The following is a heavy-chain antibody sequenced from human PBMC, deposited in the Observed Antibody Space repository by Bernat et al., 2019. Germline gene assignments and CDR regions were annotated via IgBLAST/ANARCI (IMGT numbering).Heavy chain of an antibody. CDR1: VGSISSSSYY. CDR3: ATVASSGWYYFDY. Sequence: QLQLQESGPGLVKPSETLSLTCTVSVGSISSSSYYWGWIRQPPGKGLEWIGYIYYSGSAYYNPSLKSRVTISVDTSKSQFSLKLSSVTAADTAVYYCATVASSGWYYFDYWGQGTLVTVSS. CDR2: IYYSGSA. V-gene: IGHV4-39*01. D-gene: IGHD6-19*01. J-gene: IGHJ4*02.